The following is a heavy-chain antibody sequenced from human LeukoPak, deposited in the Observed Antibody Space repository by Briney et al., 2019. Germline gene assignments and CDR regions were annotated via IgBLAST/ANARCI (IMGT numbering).Heavy chain of an antibody. Sequence: SETLSLTCTVSGGSLSSYYWSWIRQPPGKGLEWIGYIYYSGSTNYNPSLKSRVTISVDTSKNQFSLKLSSVTAADTAVYYCARQQENIYCSGGSCYYFDYWGQGTLVTVSS. CDR3: ARQQENIYCSGGSCYYFDY. D-gene: IGHD2-15*01. CDR1: GGSLSSYY. V-gene: IGHV4-59*08. CDR2: IYYSGST. J-gene: IGHJ4*02.